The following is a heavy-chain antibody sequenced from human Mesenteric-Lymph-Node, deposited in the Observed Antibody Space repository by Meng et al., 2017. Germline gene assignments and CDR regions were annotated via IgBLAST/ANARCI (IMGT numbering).Heavy chain of an antibody. V-gene: IGHV3-23*01. D-gene: IGHD3-22*01. CDR2: ISGSGGST. CDR3: ARDPQPATNYYDSSGYWGY. CDR1: GFTFSSHW. J-gene: IGHJ4*02. Sequence: GESLKISCAASGFTFSSHWMHWVRQAPGKGLEWVSAISGSGGSTNYADSVKGRFTISRDNSKNTLYLQMNSLRAEDTAVYYCARDPQPATNYYDSSGYWGYWGQGTLVTVSS.